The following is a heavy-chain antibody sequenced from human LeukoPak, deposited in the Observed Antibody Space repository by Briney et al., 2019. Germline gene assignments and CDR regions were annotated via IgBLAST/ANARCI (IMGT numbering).Heavy chain of an antibody. Sequence: PGGSLRLSCAASGFTFSSHAMHWARQAPGKGLEYVSAIVSNGGNTYYADSVRGRFTISRDNSKNTLYLQMGSLRPEDMAVYYCARGGYYAATDLWGQGALVTVSS. J-gene: IGHJ5*02. V-gene: IGHV3-64*02. CDR2: IVSNGGNT. CDR1: GFTFSSHA. D-gene: IGHD3-3*01. CDR3: ARGGYYAATDL.